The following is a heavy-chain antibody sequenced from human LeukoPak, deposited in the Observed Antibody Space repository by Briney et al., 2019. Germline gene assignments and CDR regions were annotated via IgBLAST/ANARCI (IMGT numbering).Heavy chain of an antibody. J-gene: IGHJ4*02. CDR3: ARPGEYQLLFGVYY. Sequence: PGGSLRLSCAASGFTFSSYGMHWVRQAPGKGLEWVAVISYDGSNKYYADSVKGRFTISRDNSKNTLYLQMNSLRAEDTAVYYCARPGEYQLLFGVYYWGQGTLVTDSS. D-gene: IGHD2-2*01. V-gene: IGHV3-30*03. CDR2: ISYDGSNK. CDR1: GFTFSSYG.